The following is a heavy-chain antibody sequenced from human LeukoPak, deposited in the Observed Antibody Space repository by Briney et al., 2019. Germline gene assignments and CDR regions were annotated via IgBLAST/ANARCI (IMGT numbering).Heavy chain of an antibody. CDR2: IYPGDSDT. CDR3: ARGPSYDSSGYYWFDP. D-gene: IGHD3-22*01. J-gene: IGHJ5*02. CDR1: GYNFNTYW. V-gene: IGHV5-51*01. Sequence: GESLKISCKASGYNFNTYWIGWVRQMPGKGLEWMGIIYPGDSDTRYSPSFQGQVTISADKSISTAYMELSSLRSEDTAVYYCARGPSYDSSGYYWFDPWGQGTLVTVSS.